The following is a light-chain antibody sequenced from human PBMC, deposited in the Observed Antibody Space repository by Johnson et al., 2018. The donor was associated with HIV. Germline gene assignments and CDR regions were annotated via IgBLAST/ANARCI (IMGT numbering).Light chain of an antibody. Sequence: QSVLTQPPSVSAAPGQKVTISCSGSSSNIGNNYVSWYQQLPGTAPKLLIYDNNKRPSGIPDRFSGSKSGTSATLGITGLQTGDDADYYCGTWDSSLSAGGVFGTGTTATVL. CDR3: GTWDSSLSAGGV. J-gene: IGLJ1*01. V-gene: IGLV1-51*01. CDR2: DNN. CDR1: SSNIGNNY.